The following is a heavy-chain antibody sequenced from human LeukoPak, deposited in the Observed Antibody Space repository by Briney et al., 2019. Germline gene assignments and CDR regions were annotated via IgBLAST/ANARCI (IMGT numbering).Heavy chain of an antibody. CDR2: ISGTAENT. CDR3: ANQRGGF. CDR1: GFIFSSYP. V-gene: IGHV3-23*01. J-gene: IGHJ4*02. Sequence: PGGSLRLSCAASGFIFSSYPMSWLRQAPGKGLEWVSAISGTAENTYYADSVKGRFSISRDNSRNTVHLQMNSLRPEDTAVYYCANQRGGFWGQGTLVTVSS. D-gene: IGHD3-10*01.